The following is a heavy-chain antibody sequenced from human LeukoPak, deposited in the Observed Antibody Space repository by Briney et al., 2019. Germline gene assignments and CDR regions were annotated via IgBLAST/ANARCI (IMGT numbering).Heavy chain of an antibody. CDR3: ARGTAPDTH. J-gene: IGHJ4*02. Sequence: SETLSLTCTVSGASINNFFWNWVRQPPGEGLEWIGYIYSSGSTTYNPSLKIRVTISVDTSSNQFFLNLRSVTAADTAVYYCARGTAPDTHWGQGALVTVSS. CDR2: IYSSGST. V-gene: IGHV4-59*08. D-gene: IGHD6-13*01. CDR1: GASINNFF.